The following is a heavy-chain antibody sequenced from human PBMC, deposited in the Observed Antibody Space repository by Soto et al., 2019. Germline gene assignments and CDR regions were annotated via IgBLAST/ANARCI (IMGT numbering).Heavy chain of an antibody. CDR1: GFTFTSSA. D-gene: IGHD3-22*01. CDR2: IVVGSGNT. CDR3: AALMYYYDSSGYRKYYFDY. J-gene: IGHJ4*02. V-gene: IGHV1-58*01. Sequence: ASVKVSCKASGFTFTSSAVQWVRQARGQRLEWIGWIVVGSGNTNYAQKFQERVTITRDMSTSTAYMELSSLRSEDTAVYYCAALMYYYDSSGYRKYYFDYWGQGTLVTVSS.